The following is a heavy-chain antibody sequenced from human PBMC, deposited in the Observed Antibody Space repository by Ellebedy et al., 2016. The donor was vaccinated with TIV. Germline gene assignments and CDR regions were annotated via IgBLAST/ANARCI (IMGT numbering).Heavy chain of an antibody. V-gene: IGHV4-34*01. CDR2: INHSGST. D-gene: IGHD5-24*01. CDR1: GGSFSGYY. J-gene: IGHJ4*02. Sequence: SETLSLTXAVYGGSFSGYYWSWIRQPPGKGLEWIGEINHSGSTNYNPSLKSRVTISVDTSKNQFSLKLSSVTAADTAVYYCARRGRFVEMATIFTRYFDYWGQGTLVTVSS. CDR3: ARRGRFVEMATIFTRYFDY.